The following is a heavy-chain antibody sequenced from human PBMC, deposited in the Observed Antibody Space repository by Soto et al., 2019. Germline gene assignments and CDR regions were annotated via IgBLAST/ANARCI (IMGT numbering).Heavy chain of an antibody. CDR2: IWYDGSNK. J-gene: IGHJ4*01. CDR1: GFTFSSHG. V-gene: IGHV3-33*01. D-gene: IGHD4-4*01. CDR3: VRDVWYSIQAPY. Sequence: QVQLVESGGGVVQPGRSLRLSCAASGFTFSSHGMHWVRQAPGKGLEWVAVIWYDGSNKYYADSVKGRFTISRDDSKNMVYLQMNSLRAEDTAVYYCVRDVWYSIQAPYWGHGTLVTVSS.